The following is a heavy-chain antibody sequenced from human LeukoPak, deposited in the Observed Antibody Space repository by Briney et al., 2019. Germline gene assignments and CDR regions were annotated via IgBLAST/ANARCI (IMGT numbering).Heavy chain of an antibody. CDR1: GFTFSSYG. CDR2: IRYEGNEK. J-gene: IGHJ5*02. V-gene: IGHV3-30*02. CDR3: AKDLMRDRWFGES. Sequence: GGSLRLSCAASGFTFSSYGMSWVRQAPGKGLEWVAFIRYEGNEKYYAGSVKGRFTISRDNPKNTLYLEMNSLRVEDTAVYYCAKDLMRDRWFGESWGQGTLVTVSS. D-gene: IGHD3-10*01.